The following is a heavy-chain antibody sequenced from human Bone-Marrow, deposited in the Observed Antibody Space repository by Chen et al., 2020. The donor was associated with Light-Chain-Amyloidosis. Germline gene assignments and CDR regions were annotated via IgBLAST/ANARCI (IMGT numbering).Heavy chain of an antibody. CDR2: FDPEDEEM. CDR1: GDSLRDLT. CDR3: ATDVDVGDYYETGFNY. J-gene: IGHJ4*02. D-gene: IGHD3-22*01. V-gene: IGHV1-24*01. Sequence: QVNLVQSGAEGKRPGASVKFSCKVPGDSLRDLTIHWVRQAPGKGLEWVGGFDPEDEEMMYGQKFQGRVRMIEDTSTETAYMELTSLTSEDTAIYYCATDVDVGDYYETGFNYWGQGTLVTVSS.